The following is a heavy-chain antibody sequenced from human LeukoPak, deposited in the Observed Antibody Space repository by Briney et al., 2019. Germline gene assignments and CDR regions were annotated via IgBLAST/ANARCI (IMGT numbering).Heavy chain of an antibody. V-gene: IGHV1-24*01. J-gene: IGHJ5*02. Sequence: ASVKVSFKASGYTFTGYYMHWVRQAPGKGLEWMGGFDPEDGETIYAQKFQGRVTMTEDTSTDTAYMELSSLRSEDTAVYYCAPHAVGAYYYDSSGFNWFDPWGQGTLVTVSS. CDR3: APHAVGAYYYDSSGFNWFDP. D-gene: IGHD3-22*01. CDR2: FDPEDGET. CDR1: GYTFTGYY.